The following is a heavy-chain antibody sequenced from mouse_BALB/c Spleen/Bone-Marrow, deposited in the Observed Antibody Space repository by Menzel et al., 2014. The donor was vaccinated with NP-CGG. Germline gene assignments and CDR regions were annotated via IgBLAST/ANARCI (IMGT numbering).Heavy chain of an antibody. CDR3: AAYYYGSSYGFAC. Sequence: VQLQQSGAELVKPGASVKLSCTASGFNIKDTYMHWVKQRPEQGLEWIGRIGPANGNTKYDPKFQGKATITADTSSNTAYLQLSSLTSEDTAVYYCAAYYYGSSYGFACWGQGTLVTVSA. CDR2: IGPANGNT. CDR1: GFNIKDTY. V-gene: IGHV14-3*02. D-gene: IGHD1-1*01. J-gene: IGHJ3*01.